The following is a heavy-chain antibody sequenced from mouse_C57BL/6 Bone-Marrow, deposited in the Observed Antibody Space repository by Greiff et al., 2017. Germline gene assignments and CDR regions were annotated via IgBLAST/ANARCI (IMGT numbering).Heavy chain of an antibody. CDR1: GYTFTSYW. CDR2: INPSSGYT. V-gene: IGHV1-7*01. D-gene: IGHD1-1*01. CDR3: AKNYYGSSYYY. J-gene: IGHJ2*01. Sequence: QVQLQQSGAELAKPGASVKLSCKASGYTFTSYWMHWVKQRPGQGLEWIGYINPSSGYTKYNQKFKDKATLTADKSSSTAYMQLSSLTYEDSEVYYCAKNYYGSSYYYWGQGTTLTVSS.